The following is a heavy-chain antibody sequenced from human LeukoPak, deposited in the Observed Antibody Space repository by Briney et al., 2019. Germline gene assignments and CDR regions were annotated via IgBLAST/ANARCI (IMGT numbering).Heavy chain of an antibody. CDR1: GGSVSSGSYY. V-gene: IGHV4-61*01. D-gene: IGHD6-13*01. CDR2: IYYSGST. J-gene: IGHJ3*02. CDR3: ARAGGYGPIDI. Sequence: PSETLSLTCTVSGGSVSSGSYYCSWIRQPPGKGLEWIGYIYYSGSTNYNPSLKSRVTISVDTSKNQFSLKLSSVTAADTAVYYCARAGGYGPIDIWGQGTMVTVSS.